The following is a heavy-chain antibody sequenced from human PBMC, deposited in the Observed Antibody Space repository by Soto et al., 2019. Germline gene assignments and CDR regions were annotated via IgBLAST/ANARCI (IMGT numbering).Heavy chain of an antibody. J-gene: IGHJ4*02. CDR2: ISYDATNS. D-gene: IGHD2-21*02. V-gene: IGHV3-30*18. CDR1: GFTFSTSA. CDR3: AKEGDSAPFDD. Sequence: GGSLRLSCAASGFTFSTSAMHWVRQAPGKGLEWVAVISYDATNSYYADSVKGRFTITRDNSKDTLYLQMNSLRADDTAVYYCAKEGDSAPFDDWSQGTLVTVSS.